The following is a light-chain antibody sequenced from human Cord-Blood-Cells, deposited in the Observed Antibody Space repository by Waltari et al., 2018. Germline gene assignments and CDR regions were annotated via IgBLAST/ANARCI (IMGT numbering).Light chain of an antibody. V-gene: IGLV1-40*01. CDR3: QSYDSSLSGSV. CDR1: SSNIGAGYA. Sequence: QSVLTQPPSVSGAPGQRVTISCTGSSSNIGAGYAVHRYQQLPGTAHKLLIYGNSNRPSGVPDRFSGSKSGTSASLAITGLQAEDEADYYCQSYDSSLSGSVFGGGTKLTVL. J-gene: IGLJ3*02. CDR2: GNS.